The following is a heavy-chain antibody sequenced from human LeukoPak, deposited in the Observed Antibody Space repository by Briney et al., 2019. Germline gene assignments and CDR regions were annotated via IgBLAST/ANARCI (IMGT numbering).Heavy chain of an antibody. J-gene: IGHJ3*02. D-gene: IGHD3-22*01. CDR3: AREEYYYDSSGSTDAFDI. V-gene: IGHV4-38-2*02. CDR2: IYHSGST. Sequence: PSETLSLTCTVSGYSISSGYYWGWIRQPPGKGLEWIGTIYHSGSTNYNPSLKSRVTISVDKSKNQFSLKLSSVTAADTAVYYCAREEYYYDSSGSTDAFDIWGQGTMVTVSS. CDR1: GYSISSGYY.